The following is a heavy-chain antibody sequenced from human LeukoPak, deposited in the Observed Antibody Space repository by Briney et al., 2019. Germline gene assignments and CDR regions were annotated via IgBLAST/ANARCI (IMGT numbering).Heavy chain of an antibody. Sequence: GGSLRLSCAASGFSFSGYGMHWVRQVPGKGLEWAAIISYDGGNKYYADSVKGRFTISRDNAKNSLYLQMNSLRAEDTAVYYCARDLTSYSSSWYWGYYYYYMDVWGKGTTVTVSS. CDR3: ARDLTSYSSSWYWGYYYYYMDV. J-gene: IGHJ6*03. V-gene: IGHV3-30*03. CDR1: GFSFSGYG. CDR2: ISYDGGNK. D-gene: IGHD6-13*01.